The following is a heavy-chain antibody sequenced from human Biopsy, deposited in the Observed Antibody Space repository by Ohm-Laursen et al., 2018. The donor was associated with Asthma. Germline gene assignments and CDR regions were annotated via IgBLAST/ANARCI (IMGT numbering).Heavy chain of an antibody. Sequence: SVKVSCKAYGDSFISYAITWVRQAPGQGLEWMGGLIPVLGTPDHAQMFEGRVTITADESTSTAYMELSSLSSEDTAVYYCARGYSGSDRIVYYYSGLEVWGQGTTVTVSS. CDR2: LIPVLGTP. CDR1: GDSFISYA. V-gene: IGHV1-69*01. D-gene: IGHD5-12*01. CDR3: ARGYSGSDRIVYYYSGLEV. J-gene: IGHJ6*02.